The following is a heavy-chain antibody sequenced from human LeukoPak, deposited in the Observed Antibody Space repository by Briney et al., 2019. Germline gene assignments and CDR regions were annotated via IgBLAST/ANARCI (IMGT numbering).Heavy chain of an antibody. J-gene: IGHJ3*02. CDR3: VSGNDPDSTWENYRLDAFDI. Sequence: GGSLRLSCAASGYTFSHYSVNWVRQAPGKGLEWVSSISSTGDYIYYADSVKGRFTISRDNTKSSLYLQMSSLRAEDTAVYYCVSGNDPDSTWENYRLDAFDIWGQGTTVIVSS. CDR2: ISSTGDYI. V-gene: IGHV3-21*01. CDR1: GYTFSHYS. D-gene: IGHD3-16*02.